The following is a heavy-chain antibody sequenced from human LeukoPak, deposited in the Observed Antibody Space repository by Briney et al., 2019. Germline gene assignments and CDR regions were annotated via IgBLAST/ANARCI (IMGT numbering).Heavy chain of an antibody. CDR1: GYSFTTYW. D-gene: IGHD3-16*02. J-gene: IGHJ4*02. V-gene: IGHV5-10-1*01. Sequence: GESLKISCKGSGYSFTTYWITWVRQMPGKGLEWMGRIDPSDSCTNYSPSFQGHVTNSADKSISTAYLQWSSLKASDTAMYYCARVIHLGELSLYDYWGQGTLVTVSS. CDR3: ARVIHLGELSLYDY. CDR2: IDPSDSCT.